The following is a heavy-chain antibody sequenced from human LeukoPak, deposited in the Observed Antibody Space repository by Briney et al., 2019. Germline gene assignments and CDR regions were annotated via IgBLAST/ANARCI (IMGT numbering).Heavy chain of an antibody. CDR2: ISYTGTP. D-gene: IGHD3-22*01. Sequence: LETLSLTCTVSGDSMSDYYWSWIRQSPGKGLEWIGNISYTGTPKYNPSLKTRVTFSLDTSKNQFSLRLSSVTAADTAVYYCARVTGYMIEDYFDYWGQGTLVTVSS. V-gene: IGHV4-59*01. J-gene: IGHJ4*02. CDR3: ARVTGYMIEDYFDY. CDR1: GDSMSDYY.